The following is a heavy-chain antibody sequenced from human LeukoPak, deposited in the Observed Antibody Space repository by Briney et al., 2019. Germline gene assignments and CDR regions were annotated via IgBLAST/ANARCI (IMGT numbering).Heavy chain of an antibody. D-gene: IGHD3-22*01. CDR2: ISAYNGNT. CDR1: GYTFTSYG. CDR3: ARDSFASSGYSKIIGY. Sequence: GASVKVSCKASGYTFTSYGFTWVRQAPGQGLEWMGWISAYNGNTKYAQKLQGRVTMTTDTSTCTAYMELRSLRSDDTAVYYCARDSFASSGYSKIIGYWGQGTLVTVSS. J-gene: IGHJ4*02. V-gene: IGHV1-18*01.